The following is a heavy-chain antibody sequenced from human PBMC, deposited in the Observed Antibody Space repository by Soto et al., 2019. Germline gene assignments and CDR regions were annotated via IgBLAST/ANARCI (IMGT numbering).Heavy chain of an antibody. CDR3: ARNPPMTRGNGMDV. Sequence: GGSLRLSCAASGLTVSNAYMAWVRQAPGMGLEWVSVIYDNGTTYYVDSVKGRFTISRDNAKNSLYLQMNSLRAEDTAVYYCARNPPMTRGNGMDVWGQGTTVTVSS. CDR2: IYDNGTT. J-gene: IGHJ6*02. V-gene: IGHV3-53*01. CDR1: GLTVSNAY. D-gene: IGHD3-10*01.